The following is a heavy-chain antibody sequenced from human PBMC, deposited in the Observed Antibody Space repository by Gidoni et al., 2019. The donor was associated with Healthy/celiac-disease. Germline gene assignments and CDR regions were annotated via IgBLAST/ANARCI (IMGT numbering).Heavy chain of an antibody. CDR3: TRDGKFRTDGFDV. V-gene: IGHV3-23*01. CDR1: GFTISNSA. Sequence: EVQLLESGGGSVQPGGSLSLSCSVSGFTISNSAMNWVRQAPGQGRAWVSAISPAGGSPYYADSVKGRFTISRDNSKNTLFLEMNNLRAEDTAVYYCTRDGKFRTDGFDVWGPGSMVTVSS. CDR2: ISPAGGSP. J-gene: IGHJ3*01. D-gene: IGHD1-26*01.